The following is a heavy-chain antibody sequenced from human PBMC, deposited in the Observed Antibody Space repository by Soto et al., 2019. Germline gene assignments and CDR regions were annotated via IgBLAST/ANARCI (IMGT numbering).Heavy chain of an antibody. Sequence: ASVKVSCKASGYNFTSCGISWLRQAPGQGLEWMGWISAYNGNTNYEQKLQGRVTMTTDTSTSTAYMELRSLRSDDTAVYYCARDLRDCSGGSCYSEPFDYWGQGTLVTVSS. CDR1: GYNFTSCG. V-gene: IGHV1-18*04. D-gene: IGHD2-15*01. CDR2: ISAYNGNT. CDR3: ARDLRDCSGGSCYSEPFDY. J-gene: IGHJ4*02.